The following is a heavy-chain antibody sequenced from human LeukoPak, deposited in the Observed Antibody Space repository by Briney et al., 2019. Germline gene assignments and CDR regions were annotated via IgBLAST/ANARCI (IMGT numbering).Heavy chain of an antibody. J-gene: IGHJ4*02. V-gene: IGHV1-2*02. CDR3: ARDALQFPYYFDY. CDR2: IIPNSGGT. CDR1: GGTFSSYA. D-gene: IGHD5-24*01. Sequence: ASVKVSCKASGGTFSSYAISWVRQAPGQGLEWMGRIIPNSGGTNYAQKFQGRVTMTRDTSISTAYMELSRLRSDDTAVYYCARDALQFPYYFDYWGQGTLVTVSS.